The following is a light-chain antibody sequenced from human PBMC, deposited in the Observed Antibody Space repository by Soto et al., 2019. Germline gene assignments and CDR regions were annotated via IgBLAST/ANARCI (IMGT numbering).Light chain of an antibody. V-gene: IGLV2-8*01. CDR2: EGN. CDR3: SSYGGRNNLL. J-gene: IGLJ2*01. CDR1: SNDVGANNF. Sequence: QSALTQPPSASGSPGQSVTISCTGTSNDVGANNFISWYQQHPGKAPKLMIYEGNKPPSGVADRFSGSKCGNTASLTVSGHPAEDEADYCCSSYGGRNNLLFGGGTKLPVL.